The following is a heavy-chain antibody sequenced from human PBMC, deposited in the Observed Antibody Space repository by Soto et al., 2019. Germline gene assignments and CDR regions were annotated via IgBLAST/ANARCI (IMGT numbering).Heavy chain of an antibody. V-gene: IGHV3-11*01. Sequence: QVQLVESGGGLVKPGGSLRLSCAASGFTFSDYYMSWIRQAPGKGLEWVSYISSSGSTIYYAGSVKGRFTISRDNAKNSRYRQMNSLRAEDTAVNYWASRGSSSGGRVYWGQGTLVTVSS. J-gene: IGHJ4*02. CDR2: ISSSGSTI. D-gene: IGHD6-6*01. CDR3: ASRGSSSGGRVY. CDR1: GFTFSDYY.